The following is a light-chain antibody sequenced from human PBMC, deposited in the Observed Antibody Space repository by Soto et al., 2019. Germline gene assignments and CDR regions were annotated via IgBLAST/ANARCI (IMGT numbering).Light chain of an antibody. CDR1: SSDVGAYKY. Sequence: QSVLTQPASVSGSPGQSITFSCIGSSSDVGAYKYVSWYQQHPGKVPRLIIYEVTNRPSGVSNRFSGSKSGNAASLTISGLQAEDEAVYYCSSYTSSSTMVFGGGTKVTVL. CDR3: SSYTSSSTMV. J-gene: IGLJ2*01. CDR2: EVT. V-gene: IGLV2-14*01.